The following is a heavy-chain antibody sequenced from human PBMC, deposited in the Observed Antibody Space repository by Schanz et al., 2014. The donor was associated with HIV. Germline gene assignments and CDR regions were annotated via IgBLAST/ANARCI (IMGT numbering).Heavy chain of an antibody. J-gene: IGHJ3*02. CDR2: INPIYNTP. CDR3: ARGIVGATPAFDI. CDR1: GGTFSSFA. Sequence: QVRLVQSGAEVKEPGSSVKVSCSASGGTFSSFAITWVRQAPGHGLEYVGSINPIYNTPNYAQQFLGRVTITADKSTTTAYMELSGLRSDDTAVYYCARGIVGATPAFDIWGQGTMVTVSS. D-gene: IGHD1-26*01. V-gene: IGHV1-69*06.